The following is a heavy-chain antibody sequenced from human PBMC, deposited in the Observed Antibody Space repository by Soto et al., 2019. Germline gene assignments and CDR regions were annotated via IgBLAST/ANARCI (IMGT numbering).Heavy chain of an antibody. D-gene: IGHD3-22*01. V-gene: IGHV3-23*01. J-gene: IGHJ3*02. CDR3: AKDDGITMIEGAFDI. CDR1: GFTFSSYA. CDR2: ISGSGGST. Sequence: GGSLRLSCAASGFTFSSYAMSWVRQAPGKGLEWVSTISGSGGSTYYADSVKGRFTISRDNSKNTLYLQMNSLRAEDTAVYYCAKDDGITMIEGAFDIWGQGTMVTVSS.